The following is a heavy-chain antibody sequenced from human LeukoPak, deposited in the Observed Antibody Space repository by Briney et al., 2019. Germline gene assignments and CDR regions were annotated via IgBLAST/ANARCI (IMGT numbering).Heavy chain of an antibody. CDR1: GGSIRSGDYY. Sequence: SQTLSLTCTVSGGSIRSGDYYWSWIRQPARKGLEWIGRIYTTGSTNYNPSLKSRVTISVDTSKDQFSLKLSSVTAADTAVYYCARDLYWAFDIWGQGTMVTVSS. V-gene: IGHV4-61*02. CDR2: IYTTGST. CDR3: ARDLYWAFDI. J-gene: IGHJ3*02. D-gene: IGHD2-8*02.